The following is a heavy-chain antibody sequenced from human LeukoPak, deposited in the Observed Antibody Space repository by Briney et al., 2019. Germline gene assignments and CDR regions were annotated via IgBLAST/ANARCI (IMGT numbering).Heavy chain of an antibody. J-gene: IGHJ4*02. CDR1: GFSFSDYY. D-gene: IGHD1-14*01. V-gene: IGHV3-11*04. CDR3: ATDPSFDY. Sequence: GGSLRLSCAASGFSFSDYYMSWIRQAPGKGLEWISKISHSGDTIYYADSVKGRFTISRDNTENTLYLQMNSLRAEDTAVYYCATDPSFDYWGQGTLVTVSS. CDR2: ISHSGDTI.